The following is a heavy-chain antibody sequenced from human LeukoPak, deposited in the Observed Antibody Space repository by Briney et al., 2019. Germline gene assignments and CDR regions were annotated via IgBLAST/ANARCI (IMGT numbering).Heavy chain of an antibody. Sequence: GGSLRLSCAASGFTFSSYAMSWVRQAPGKGLEWVSAISGSGDSTYYGDSVKGRFTITRDNSKNTLYLQMNSLRAEDTAVYYCAKTRPLDSSSWSHGDYWGQGTLVTVSS. CDR3: AKTRPLDSSSWSHGDY. J-gene: IGHJ4*02. CDR1: GFTFSSYA. D-gene: IGHD6-13*01. CDR2: ISGSGDST. V-gene: IGHV3-23*01.